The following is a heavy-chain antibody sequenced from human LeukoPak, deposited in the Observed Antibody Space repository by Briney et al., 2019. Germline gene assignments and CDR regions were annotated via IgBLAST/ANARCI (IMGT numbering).Heavy chain of an antibody. CDR2: INPSGGST. Sequence: ASVKVSCKASGYTFTGYYVHWVRQAPGQGLEWMGIINPSGGSTNYAQKFQGRVTMTRDTSTNTAYMELSSLRSEDTAVYYCARGPSITMVRGGQWYYYMDVWGKGTTVTISS. CDR1: GYTFTGYY. J-gene: IGHJ6*03. CDR3: ARGPSITMVRGGQWYYYMDV. D-gene: IGHD3-10*01. V-gene: IGHV1-46*01.